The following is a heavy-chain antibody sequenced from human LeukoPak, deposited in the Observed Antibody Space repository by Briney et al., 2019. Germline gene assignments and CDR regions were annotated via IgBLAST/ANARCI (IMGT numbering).Heavy chain of an antibody. CDR2: MSFDGSNK. CDR1: GFTFSSYG. CDR3: ASPAVYSSSWYYFDY. J-gene: IGHJ4*02. V-gene: IGHV3-30*03. Sequence: GGSLRLSCAASGFTFSSYGMHWVRQAPGKGLEWVAIMSFDGSNKYHADSVKGRFTISRDNSKNTLYLQMNSLRAEDTAVYYCASPAVYSSSWYYFDYWGQGTLVTVSS. D-gene: IGHD6-13*01.